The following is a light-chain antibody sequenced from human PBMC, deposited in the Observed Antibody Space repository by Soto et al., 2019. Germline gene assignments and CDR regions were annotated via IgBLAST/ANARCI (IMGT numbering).Light chain of an antibody. CDR2: WAS. V-gene: IGKV4-1*01. J-gene: IGKJ1*01. Sequence: DIVMTQSPDSLAVSLGERATINCKSSQNVLYSSNNKNYLAWYQQKPGQPPKLLIYWASARESGVPDRFSGSGSGTDFTLTISSLQAEDVAVYYCQQYYSTPWTFVQGTKVEIK. CDR1: QNVLYSSNNKNY. CDR3: QQYYSTPWT.